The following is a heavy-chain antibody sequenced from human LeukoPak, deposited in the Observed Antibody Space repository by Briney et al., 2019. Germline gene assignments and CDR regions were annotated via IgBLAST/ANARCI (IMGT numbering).Heavy chain of an antibody. D-gene: IGHD3-22*01. CDR3: ARDSDYYDSSGYYLNWFDP. J-gene: IGHJ5*02. CDR2: ISSSSSYI. V-gene: IGHV3-21*01. Sequence: GGSLSLSCAASGFTFSSYSMNWVRQAPGKGLEWVSSISSSSSYIYYADSVKGRFTISRDNAKNSLYLQMNSLRAEDTAVYYCARDSDYYDSSGYYLNWFDPWGQGTLVTVSS. CDR1: GFTFSSYS.